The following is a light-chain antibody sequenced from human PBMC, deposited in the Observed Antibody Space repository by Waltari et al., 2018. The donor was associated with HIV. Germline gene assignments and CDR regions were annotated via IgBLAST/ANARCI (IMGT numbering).Light chain of an antibody. J-gene: IGLJ2*01. CDR3: CSYAGGRVFVL. Sequence: QSALTQPASVSGSPGQSITISCTGTISDIGSYNLVSWYQQYPGRAPKLIIYEVSKRPSGVSDRFPGSKSGNRASLTVAGLKVEDEADYYCCSYAGGRVFVLFGGGTRLTV. CDR2: EVS. V-gene: IGLV2-23*02. CDR1: ISDIGSYNL.